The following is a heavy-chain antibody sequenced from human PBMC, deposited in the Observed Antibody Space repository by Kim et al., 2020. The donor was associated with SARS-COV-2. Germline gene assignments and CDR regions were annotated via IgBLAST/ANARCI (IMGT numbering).Heavy chain of an antibody. V-gene: IGHV1-46*01. Sequence: DSASYAQSFQSRVTMTSDTSTTTVYMELTGLTSDDTAVYYCARDLGGLDYWGQGTLVTVSS. CDR2: DSA. J-gene: IGHJ4*02. D-gene: IGHD3-16*01. CDR3: ARDLGGLDY.